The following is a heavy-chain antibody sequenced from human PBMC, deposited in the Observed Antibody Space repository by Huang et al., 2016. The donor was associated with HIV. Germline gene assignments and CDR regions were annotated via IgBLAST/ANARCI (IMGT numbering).Heavy chain of an antibody. CDR2: FYYSCAA. CDR3: ASGEYGKNAYDI. J-gene: IGHJ3*02. D-gene: IGHD2-2*01. CDR1: GGSITSSNHY. V-gene: IGHV4-39*01. Sequence: QLHLQQSGPGLVRPSETLSLICTVSGGSITSSNHYWGWIRQTPGKGLEWIGNFYYSCAAYYTPSLKNRVSISIDTSKSQFSLRLSSVIATDTAVYYCASGEYGKNAYDIWGQGTVVTVSA.